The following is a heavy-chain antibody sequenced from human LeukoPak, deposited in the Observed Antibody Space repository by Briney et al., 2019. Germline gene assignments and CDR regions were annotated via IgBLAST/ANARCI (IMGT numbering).Heavy chain of an antibody. Sequence: SETLSLTCTVSGGSISSYYWSWIRQPPGKGLEWLGYIYYSGSTNYNPSLKSRVTISVDTSKHQFSLKLSSVTAADTAVYYCARYSSSWYEVDYYYGMDVWGQGTTVTVSS. CDR3: ARYSSSWYEVDYYYGMDV. J-gene: IGHJ6*02. CDR2: IYYSGST. V-gene: IGHV4-59*01. D-gene: IGHD6-13*01. CDR1: GGSISSYY.